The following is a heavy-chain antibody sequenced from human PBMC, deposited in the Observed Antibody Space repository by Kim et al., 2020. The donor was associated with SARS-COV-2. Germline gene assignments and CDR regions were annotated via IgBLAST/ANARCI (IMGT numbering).Heavy chain of an antibody. Sequence: DSVKGRFTISRDNSKNTLYRQMNSLRAEDTAVYYCARAQTYSSGWYSFDYWGQGTLVTVSS. V-gene: IGHV3-30*07. J-gene: IGHJ4*02. CDR3: ARAQTYSSGWYSFDY. D-gene: IGHD6-19*01.